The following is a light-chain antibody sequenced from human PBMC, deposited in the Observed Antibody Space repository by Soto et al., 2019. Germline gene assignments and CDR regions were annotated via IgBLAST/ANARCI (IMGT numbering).Light chain of an antibody. J-gene: IGKJ5*01. Sequence: TQCPLSLPVTVWQPASVSCGSNQSLEHSDGIAYFSWFQQRPGRSPRRLIYKVSNRDSGVPARVSGSGSGTDFALTISRVEAEDVGVYYCMQGTHWPITFGQGTRLDIK. CDR2: KVS. V-gene: IGKV2-30*02. CDR3: MQGTHWPIT. CDR1: QSLEHSDGIAY.